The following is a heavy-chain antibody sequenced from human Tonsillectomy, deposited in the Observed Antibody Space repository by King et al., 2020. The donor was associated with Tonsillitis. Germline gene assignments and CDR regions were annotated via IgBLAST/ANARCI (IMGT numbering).Heavy chain of an antibody. V-gene: IGHV3-11*05. CDR1: GFTFSDYY. CDR3: ARGTGRGAYYFDY. CDR2: INFGSTYS. Sequence: VQLVESGGGLVKPGGSLRLSCAASGFTFSDYYMTWIRQAPGKGLAWVSSINFGSTYSNYADSVKGRFTIYRENAKNSLYLQMISLRAEDTAVYYCARGTGRGAYYFDYWGQGTLVTVSS. J-gene: IGHJ4*02. D-gene: IGHD3-10*01.